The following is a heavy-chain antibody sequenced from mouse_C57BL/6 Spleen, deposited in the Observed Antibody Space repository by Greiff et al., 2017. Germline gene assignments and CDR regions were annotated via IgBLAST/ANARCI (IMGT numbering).Heavy chain of an antibody. Sequence: QVQLKESGAELARPGASVKLSCKASGYTFTSYGISWVKQRTGQGLEWIGEIYPRSGNTYYNEKFKGKATLTADKSSSTAYMELRSLTSEDSAVYFCATICYDYDVPDYWGQGTTLTVSS. CDR1: GYTFTSYG. D-gene: IGHD2-4*01. CDR3: ATICYDYDVPDY. J-gene: IGHJ2*01. V-gene: IGHV1-81*01. CDR2: IYPRSGNT.